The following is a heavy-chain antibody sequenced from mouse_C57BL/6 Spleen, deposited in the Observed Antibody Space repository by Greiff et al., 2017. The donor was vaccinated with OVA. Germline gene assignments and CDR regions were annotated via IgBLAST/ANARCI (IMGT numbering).Heavy chain of an antibody. V-gene: IGHV1-42*01. Sequence: EVQLQQSGPELVKPGASVKISCKASGYSFTGYYMNWVKQSPEKSLEWIGEINPSTGGTTYNQKFKATATLTVDKSSSTAYMQLKSLTSEDSAVYYCAREELRNAMDYWGQGTSVTVSS. CDR1: GYSFTGYY. CDR3: AREELRNAMDY. J-gene: IGHJ4*01. D-gene: IGHD1-1*01. CDR2: INPSTGGT.